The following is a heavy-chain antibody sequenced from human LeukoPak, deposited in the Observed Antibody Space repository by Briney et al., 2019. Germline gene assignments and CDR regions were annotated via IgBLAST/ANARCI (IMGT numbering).Heavy chain of an antibody. CDR3: ARLSAAAVDY. CDR2: IYSSGST. J-gene: IGHJ4*02. CDR1: GGSISSYY. V-gene: IGHV4-59*01. Sequence: PSETLSLTCTVSGGSISSYYWSWIRQPPGKGLEWIGYIYSSGSTNYNPSLKSRVTISVDTSKNQFSLKLSSVTAADTAVYYCARLSAAAVDYWGEGTLVTVSS. D-gene: IGHD6-13*01.